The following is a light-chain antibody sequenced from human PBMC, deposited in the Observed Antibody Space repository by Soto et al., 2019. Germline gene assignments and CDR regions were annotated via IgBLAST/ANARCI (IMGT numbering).Light chain of an antibody. CDR3: ASYGITNDIEVL. J-gene: IGLJ3*02. CDR2: EVS. V-gene: IGLV2-14*01. CDR1: SSDVDGFNY. Sequence: QSVLTQPASVSGSPGQSITISCTGTSSDVDGFNYVSWFQQHPGKAPKLIIYEVSNRPSGISDRFSGSKSGNTASLTISGLQAEDEADYYCASYGITNDIEVLFGGGTKLTVL.